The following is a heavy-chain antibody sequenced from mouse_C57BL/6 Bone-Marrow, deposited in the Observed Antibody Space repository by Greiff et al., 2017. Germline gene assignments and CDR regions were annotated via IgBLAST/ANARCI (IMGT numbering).Heavy chain of an antibody. J-gene: IGHJ4*01. CDR3: ARRVDSSVYAMDY. Sequence: VKLQESGAELVRPGASVKLSCKASGYTFTDYYINWVKQRPGQGLEWIARIYPGSGNTYYNEKFKGKATLTAEKSSSTAYMQLSSLTSEDSAVYFCARRVDSSVYAMDYWGQGTSVTVSS. V-gene: IGHV1-76*01. D-gene: IGHD3-2*02. CDR1: GYTFTDYY. CDR2: IYPGSGNT.